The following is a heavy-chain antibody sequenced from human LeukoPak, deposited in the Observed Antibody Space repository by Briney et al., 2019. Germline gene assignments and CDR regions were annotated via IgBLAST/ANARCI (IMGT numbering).Heavy chain of an antibody. D-gene: IGHD2-21*01. CDR1: GYRFTNYW. CDR3: VRPYSMNATCYSYYDY. CDR2: IYPGDSDT. V-gene: IGHV5-51*01. Sequence: GESLKISCKGSGYRFTNYWIGWVRQKPGRGLGWMGIIYPGDSDTIYSPSFQGQVTLSADKSSTTAYLQWSSLKASDTAMYYCVRPYSMNATCYSYYDYWGQGTMVTVSS. J-gene: IGHJ4*02.